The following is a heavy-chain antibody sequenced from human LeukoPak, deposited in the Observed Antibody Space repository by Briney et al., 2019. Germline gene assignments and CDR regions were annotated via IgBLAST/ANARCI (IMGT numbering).Heavy chain of an antibody. CDR1: GGTFSSYA. Sequence: GASVKVSCKASGGTFSSYAISWVRQAPGQGLEWMGGIIPIFGTANYAQKFQGRVTITADESTSTAYMELSSLRAEDTAVYYCAKGPIRRSYYYMDVWGKGTTVTISS. J-gene: IGHJ6*03. CDR2: IIPIFGTA. V-gene: IGHV1-69*13. CDR3: AKGPIRRSYYYMDV. D-gene: IGHD3-10*01.